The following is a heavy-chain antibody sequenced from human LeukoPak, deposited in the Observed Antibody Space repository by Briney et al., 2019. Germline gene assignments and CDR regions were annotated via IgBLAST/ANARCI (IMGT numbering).Heavy chain of an antibody. Sequence: PGGSLRLSCAASGFTFSTYWMHWVRQAPGKGLEWVSYISGASDYRKYADSVKGRFTISRDNAKKSLYLQMNSLRAEDTAVYYCARDGFSSGWFIWGQGTMVTVSS. CDR3: ARDGFSSGWFI. V-gene: IGHV3-21*01. D-gene: IGHD6-19*01. J-gene: IGHJ3*01. CDR2: ISGASDYR. CDR1: GFTFSTYW.